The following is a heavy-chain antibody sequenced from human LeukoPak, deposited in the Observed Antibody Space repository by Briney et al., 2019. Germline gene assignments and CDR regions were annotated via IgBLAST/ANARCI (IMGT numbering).Heavy chain of an antibody. V-gene: IGHV3-7*01. CDR1: GFTFTNYW. CDR2: IKQDGTEK. D-gene: IGHD3-10*01. Sequence: PGGSLRLSCAASGFTFTNYWMSWVRQAPGKGLEWVANIKQDGTEKNYVDSVKGRFTISRDNAKNSLYLQMDSLRAEDTAVYYCYGESYLFDYWGQGTLVTVS. CDR3: YGESYLFDY. J-gene: IGHJ4*02.